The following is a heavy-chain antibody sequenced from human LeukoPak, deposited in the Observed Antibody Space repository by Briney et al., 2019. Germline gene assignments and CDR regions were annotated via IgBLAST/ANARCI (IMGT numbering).Heavy chain of an antibody. CDR1: GGSISSYY. D-gene: IGHD2-2*02. V-gene: IGHV4-59*01. J-gene: IGHJ4*02. CDR2: IYYSGST. CDR3: ARAPTYCSSTSCYIRFDY. Sequence: PSETLSLTCTDSGGSISSYYWSWIRQPPGKGLEWIGYIYYSGSTNYNPSLKSRVTISVDTSKNQFSLKLSSVTAADTAVYYCARAPTYCSSTSCYIRFDYWGQGTLVTVSS.